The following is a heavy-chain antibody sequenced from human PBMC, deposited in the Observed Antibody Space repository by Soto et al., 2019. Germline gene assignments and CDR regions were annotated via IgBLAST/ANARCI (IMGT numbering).Heavy chain of an antibody. V-gene: IGHV4-34*01. J-gene: IGHJ5*02. CDR3: ARGRRGDCSGGSCYSGWFDP. CDR1: GGSFSGYY. Sequence: QVQLQQWGAGLLKPSETLSLTCAVYGGSFSGYYWSWIRQPPGKGLEWIGEINHSGSTNYNPSLKSRVTISVDTYKNQFSLKLSSVTAADTAVYYCARGRRGDCSGGSCYSGWFDPWGQGTLVTVSS. CDR2: INHSGST. D-gene: IGHD2-15*01.